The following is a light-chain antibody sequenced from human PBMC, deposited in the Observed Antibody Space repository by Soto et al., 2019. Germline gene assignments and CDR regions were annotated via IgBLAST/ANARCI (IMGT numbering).Light chain of an antibody. Sequence: QAVVTQPPSVSGAPGQRVTISCTGNSSNIGAGYDVHWYRQLPTTAPKLLIFGNTNRPSGVPDRFSGSKSGTSASLAITGLRAEDEADYYCQSYDTTLSGSVFGGGTKLTVL. J-gene: IGLJ2*01. V-gene: IGLV1-40*01. CDR1: SSNIGAGYD. CDR3: QSYDTTLSGSV. CDR2: GNT.